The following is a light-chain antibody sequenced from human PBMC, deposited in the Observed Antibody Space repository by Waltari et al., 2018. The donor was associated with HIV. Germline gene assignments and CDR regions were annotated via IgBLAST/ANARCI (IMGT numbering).Light chain of an antibody. V-gene: IGLV2-14*01. J-gene: IGLJ1*01. CDR1: SDVVGGHCY. Sequence: QSALTQPASVSASPGQSITIPCTGSSDVVGGHCYVSWYQQSPGKTPKLLISEDNDGASEMSLRFCGSKSANTASLPISGLRPEDEADYFCASFSSAFTYVFGTGTKVTVL. CDR2: EDN. CDR3: ASFSSAFTYV.